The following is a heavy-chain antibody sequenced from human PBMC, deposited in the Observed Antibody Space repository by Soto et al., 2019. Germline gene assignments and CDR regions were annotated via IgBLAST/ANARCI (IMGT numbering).Heavy chain of an antibody. Sequence: GGSLRLSCAASGFTFSSYGMHWVRQAPGKGLEWVAVISYDGSNKYYADSVKGRFTISRDNSKNTLYLQMNSLRAEDTAVYYCARSPTLNWFDPWGQGTLVTVSS. V-gene: IGHV3-30*03. CDR3: ARSPTLNWFDP. CDR2: ISYDGSNK. J-gene: IGHJ5*02. CDR1: GFTFSSYG.